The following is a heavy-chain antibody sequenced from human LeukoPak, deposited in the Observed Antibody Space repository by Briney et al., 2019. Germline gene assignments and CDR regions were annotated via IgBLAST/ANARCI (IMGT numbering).Heavy chain of an antibody. Sequence: PGGSLRLSCAVSGLSFRSYWMTWVRQAPGKGLEWVAFIRYDGSNKYYADSVKGRFTISRDNSKNTLYLQMNSLRAEDTAVYYCAKERDTAMVTIDYWGQGTLVTVSS. D-gene: IGHD5-18*01. CDR3: AKERDTAMVTIDY. J-gene: IGHJ4*02. CDR2: IRYDGSNK. CDR1: GLSFRSYW. V-gene: IGHV3-30*02.